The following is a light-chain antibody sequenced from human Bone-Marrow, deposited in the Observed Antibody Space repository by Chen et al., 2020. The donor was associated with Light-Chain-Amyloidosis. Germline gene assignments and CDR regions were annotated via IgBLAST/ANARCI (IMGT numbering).Light chain of an antibody. CDR3: RSYTGGSTLV. V-gene: IGLV2-14*03. Sequence: QSALTQPASVSGSPGQSITISCTGTSSDVGGYNYVSWYQQHSGKAPKLMIYDVSTRPSGVSNRFPGSKSGNTASLTICELQAEDEADYYCRSYTGGSTLVFGGGTKLTVL. CDR1: SSDVGGYNY. CDR2: DVS. J-gene: IGLJ2*01.